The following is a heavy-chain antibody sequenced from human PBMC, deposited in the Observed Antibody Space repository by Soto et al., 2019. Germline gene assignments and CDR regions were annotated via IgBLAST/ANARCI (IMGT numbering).Heavy chain of an antibody. D-gene: IGHD4-17*01. CDR2: INGDGSST. Sequence: GGSLRLSCAASGLIFSKYWMHWIRQAPGKGLVWVARINGDGSSTAYADSVKGRFTISRDNAKNTLYLQMNSLRAEDTAVYYCVSTSVTTFGHWGQGSLVTVSS. J-gene: IGHJ4*02. V-gene: IGHV3-74*01. CDR1: GLIFSKYW. CDR3: VSTSVTTFGH.